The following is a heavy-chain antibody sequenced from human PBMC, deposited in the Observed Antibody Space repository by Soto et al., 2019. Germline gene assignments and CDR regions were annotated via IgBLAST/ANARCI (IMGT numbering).Heavy chain of an antibody. CDR1: GGSISSSSYY. D-gene: IGHD3-22*01. V-gene: IGHV4-39*01. CDR3: MLGSGWKDFDD. J-gene: IGHJ4*02. Sequence: SETLSLTCTVSGGSISSSSYYWGWIRQPPGKGLEWIGSIYYSGSTYYNPSLKSRVTISVDTSKNQFSLKLSSVTAADTAVDYCMLGSGWKDFDDWGQGTLVTGSS. CDR2: IYYSGST.